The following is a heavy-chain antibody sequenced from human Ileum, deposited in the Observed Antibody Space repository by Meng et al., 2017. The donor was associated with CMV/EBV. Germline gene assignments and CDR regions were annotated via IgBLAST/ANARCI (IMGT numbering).Heavy chain of an antibody. CDR1: GGSISGYY. D-gene: IGHD2-2*01. J-gene: IGHJ4*02. Sequence: QLHLQEWGPGVVKPSATLSLTCTVSGGSISGYYWSWIRQPATKGLEWIGRVYSSGCTDYNPSLQSRVTMSVDTSKNQFSLKLSSVTAADTAVYYCARGSSSWAFDYWGQGILVTVSS. CDR2: VYSSGCT. V-gene: IGHV4-4*07. CDR3: ARGSSSWAFDY.